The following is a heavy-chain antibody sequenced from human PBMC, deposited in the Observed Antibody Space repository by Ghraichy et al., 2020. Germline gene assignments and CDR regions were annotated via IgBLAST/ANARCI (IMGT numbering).Heavy chain of an antibody. Sequence: GESLNISCAASGFTFGNFWMHWVRQAPGKGLVWVSRINSDGSSTSYADSVKGRFTISRDNAKNTLYLQMNSLRAEDTAVYYCARDVLPRGSWWFPSEYDAFDIWGQGTMVTVSS. V-gene: IGHV3-74*01. D-gene: IGHD2-15*01. J-gene: IGHJ3*02. CDR2: INSDGSST. CDR1: GFTFGNFW. CDR3: ARDVLPRGSWWFPSEYDAFDI.